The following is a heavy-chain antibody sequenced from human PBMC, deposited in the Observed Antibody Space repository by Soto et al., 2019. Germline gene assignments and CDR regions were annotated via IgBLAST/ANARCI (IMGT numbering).Heavy chain of an antibody. CDR1: GFTFSSYG. CDR2: ISSSSGTI. Sequence: GGSLRLSCAASGFTFSSYGMHWVRQAPGKGLEWVSAISSSSGTIYYADSVKGRFTISRDNAKNSLYLQMNSLRDEDTAVYYCARDRRKNTMVRGVIIAHYYYYGMDVWGQGTTVTVSS. J-gene: IGHJ6*02. V-gene: IGHV3-48*02. CDR3: ARDRRKNTMVRGVIIAHYYYYGMDV. D-gene: IGHD3-10*01.